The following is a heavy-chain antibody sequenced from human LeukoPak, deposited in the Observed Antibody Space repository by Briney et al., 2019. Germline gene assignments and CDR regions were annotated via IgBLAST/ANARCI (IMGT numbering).Heavy chain of an antibody. CDR3: ARILVGGTTDY. V-gene: IGHV4-61*01. Sequence: PSETLSLTCTVSGGSVSSASYYWSWIRQPPRGGLEWIGFIYYAGGTSYNPSLKSRVTLSVDTSKNQFSLKLTSVTAADSALYFCARILVGGTTDYWGQGTLVTVSP. CDR1: GGSVSSASYY. D-gene: IGHD1-26*01. CDR2: IYYAGGT. J-gene: IGHJ4*02.